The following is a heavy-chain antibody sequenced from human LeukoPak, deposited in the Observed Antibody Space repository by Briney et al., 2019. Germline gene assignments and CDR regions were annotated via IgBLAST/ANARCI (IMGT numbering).Heavy chain of an antibody. V-gene: IGHV3-74*01. D-gene: IGHD2-15*01. CDR3: ARSAWVDCFDY. J-gene: IGHJ4*02. Sequence: PWGSLRLSCVVSGFTFSSYWMYWVRQAPATGLVWVSRINSDGSGTSYADSVLGRLTISRDNAKNTLYLQMHSLRAEDTAVYYCARSAWVDCFDYWGQGTLVTVSS. CDR1: GFTFSSYW. CDR2: INSDGSGT.